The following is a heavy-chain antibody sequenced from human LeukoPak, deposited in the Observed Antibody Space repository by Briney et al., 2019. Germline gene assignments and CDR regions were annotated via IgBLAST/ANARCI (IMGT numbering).Heavy chain of an antibody. J-gene: IGHJ3*02. Sequence: GGSLRLSCEASGFTFSNCWMHWVRQAPGKGLVWVSRINSDGINTSYADSVKGRFTISRDNSKNTLYLQMNSLRAEDTAVYYCAKTLSNYYYDSSGYYVAFDIWGQGTMVTVSS. CDR2: INSDGINT. V-gene: IGHV3-74*01. CDR3: AKTLSNYYYDSSGYYVAFDI. CDR1: GFTFSNCW. D-gene: IGHD3-22*01.